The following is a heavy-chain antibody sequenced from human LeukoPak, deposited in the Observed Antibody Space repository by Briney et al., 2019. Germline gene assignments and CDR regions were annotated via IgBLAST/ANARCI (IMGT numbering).Heavy chain of an antibody. CDR1: GFLFHNFG. CDR3: AKGAAVAVLDY. Sequence: GGSLRLSCAASGFLFHNFGMYWVRQAPGKGLEWVAFIRYDGNIKYYADSVKGRFTISRDNSKNILYVEMNSLGPEDTAIYYCAKGAAVAVLDYWGQGTLVTVSS. CDR2: IRYDGNIK. J-gene: IGHJ4*02. D-gene: IGHD6-19*01. V-gene: IGHV3-30*02.